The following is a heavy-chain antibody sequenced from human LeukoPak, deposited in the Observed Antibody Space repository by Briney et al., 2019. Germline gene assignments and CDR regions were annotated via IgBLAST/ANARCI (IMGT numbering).Heavy chain of an antibody. J-gene: IGHJ5*02. Sequence: ASVKVSCKAPGYTFTGYYMHWVRQAPGQGLEWMGWINPNSGGTNYAQKFQGRVTMTRDTSISTAYMELSRLRSDDTAVYYCARKDCSSTSCPKKAFDPWGQGTLVTVSS. CDR1: GYTFTGYY. V-gene: IGHV1-2*02. CDR2: INPNSGGT. D-gene: IGHD2-2*01. CDR3: ARKDCSSTSCPKKAFDP.